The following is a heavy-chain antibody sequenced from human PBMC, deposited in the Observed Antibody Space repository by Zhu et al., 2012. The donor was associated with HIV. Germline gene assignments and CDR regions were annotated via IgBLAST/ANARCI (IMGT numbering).Heavy chain of an antibody. CDR3: ARSGRSDSGAATGWFLDL. D-gene: IGHD3-10*01. Sequence: ELRQWGAGLVKPSETLSVGCAVDSGSFANYFWTWIRQPPGKGLEWIGETTHGGGATYNASLKSRVTMSVDATRNLFNLKVYSVTAADTAVYFCARSGRSDSGAATGWFLDLWGRGTLVIVSS. V-gene: IGHV4-34*02. J-gene: IGHJ2*01. CDR1: SGSFANYF. CDR2: TTHGGGA.